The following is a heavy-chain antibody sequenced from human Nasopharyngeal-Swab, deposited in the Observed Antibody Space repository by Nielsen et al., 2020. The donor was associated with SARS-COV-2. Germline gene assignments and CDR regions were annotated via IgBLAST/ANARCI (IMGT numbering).Heavy chain of an antibody. CDR2: INPHSRGT. V-gene: IGHV1-2*02. J-gene: IGHJ4*02. Sequence: ASVKVSCKASGYTFRGYYMHWVRQAPGQGLEWMGWINPHSRGTKYAQKFQGRATMTSDTSINTAYMELRRLRSDDTAVYYCARDDYGDYGYFGHWGQGTLVTVSS. D-gene: IGHD4-17*01. CDR1: GYTFRGYY. CDR3: ARDDYGDYGYFGH.